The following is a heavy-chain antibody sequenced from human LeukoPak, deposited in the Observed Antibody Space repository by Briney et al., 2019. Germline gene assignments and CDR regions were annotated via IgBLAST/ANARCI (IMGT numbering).Heavy chain of an antibody. Sequence: RGSLRLSCAASGFTFSNAWMSWVRQAPGKGLEWVGLIKSKTDGGTTDYAAPVKGRFTISRDDSKNTLYLQMNSLKSEDTAVYYCTLGGYSGYDPFNYWGQGTLVTVSS. V-gene: IGHV3-15*01. CDR2: IKSKTDGGTT. J-gene: IGHJ4*02. CDR3: TLGGYSGYDPFNY. D-gene: IGHD5-12*01. CDR1: GFTFSNAW.